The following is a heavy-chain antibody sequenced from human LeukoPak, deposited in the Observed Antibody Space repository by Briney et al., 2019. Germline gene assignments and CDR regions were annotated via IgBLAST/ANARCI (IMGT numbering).Heavy chain of an antibody. J-gene: IGHJ4*02. CDR2: ISGSGGST. V-gene: IGHV3-23*01. Sequence: GGSLTLSCAASGFTVSSNYMSWVRQAPGEGLEWVSAISGSGGSTYYADSVKGRFTISRDNSKNTLYLQMNSLRAEDTAVYYCANHPARGYSYGYAYFDYWGQGTLVTVSS. CDR1: GFTVSSNY. D-gene: IGHD5-18*01. CDR3: ANHPARGYSYGYAYFDY.